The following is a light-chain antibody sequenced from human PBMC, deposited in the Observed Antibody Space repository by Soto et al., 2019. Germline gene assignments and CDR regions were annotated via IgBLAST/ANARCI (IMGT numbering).Light chain of an antibody. CDR3: SSYRTSGLV. V-gene: IGLV2-14*01. J-gene: IGLJ2*01. Sequence: QSALTQPASVSGSPGPSITISCRGTSNDIGAYKYVSWYQQHPGKAPKLILFEVSVRPSGISDRFSGSKSGNTASLTIAGLQAEDEADYYCSSYRTSGLVVGGGTKLTVL. CDR1: SNDIGAYKY. CDR2: EVS.